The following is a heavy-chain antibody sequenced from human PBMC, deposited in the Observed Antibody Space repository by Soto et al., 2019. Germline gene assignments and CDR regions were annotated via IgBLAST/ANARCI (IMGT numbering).Heavy chain of an antibody. CDR2: ISFDGGNQ. J-gene: IGHJ5*02. Sequence: QVQLVESGGGVVQPGRSVRLSCAASGFDFNTYGLHWVRQAPGKGLEWVAAISFDGGNQYYADSVKGRFTISRDKSDSTLYLQMNSLGAEDTATYFCAKDSSVTAAGSGGWFDPWGPGTLVIVSS. V-gene: IGHV3-30*18. CDR3: AKDSSVTAAGSGGWFDP. CDR1: GFDFNTYG. D-gene: IGHD6-13*01.